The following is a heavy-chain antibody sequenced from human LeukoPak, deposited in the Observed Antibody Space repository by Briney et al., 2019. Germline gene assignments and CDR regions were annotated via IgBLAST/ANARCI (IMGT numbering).Heavy chain of an antibody. CDR2: INHSGSI. Sequence: SETLSLTCAVYGGSFSGYYWSWIRQPPGKGLEWIGEINHSGSINYNPSLKSRVTISVDTSKNQFSLKLSSVAAADTAVYYCARRRILIGTDFDYWGQGTLVTVSS. D-gene: IGHD3-16*02. J-gene: IGHJ4*02. CDR3: ARRRILIGTDFDY. CDR1: GGSFSGYY. V-gene: IGHV4-34*01.